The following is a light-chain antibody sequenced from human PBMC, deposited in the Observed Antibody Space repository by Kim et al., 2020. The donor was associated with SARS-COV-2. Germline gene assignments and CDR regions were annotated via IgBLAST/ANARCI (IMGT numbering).Light chain of an antibody. CDR3: QQHNKWPLT. Sequence: EIVMTQSPATLSVSLGERATLSCRASESVKTYLAWYQQKPGQAPRLLIYGASTRATGIPARFSGSGSGTDFTVTISSLQSEDAAVYYCQQHNKWPLTFGGGTKVDIK. CDR2: GAS. J-gene: IGKJ4*01. V-gene: IGKV3-15*01. CDR1: ESVKTY.